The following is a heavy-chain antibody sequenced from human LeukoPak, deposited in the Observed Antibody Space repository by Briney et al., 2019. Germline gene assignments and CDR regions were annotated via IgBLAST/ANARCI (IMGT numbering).Heavy chain of an antibody. J-gene: IGHJ3*02. CDR2: ISSSSGYI. Sequence: GGSLRLSCAASGFTFSTYSMNWVRQAPGKGLEWVSSISSSSGYIYYADPVKGRFTISRDNAKNSLYLQMNSLRAEDTAVYYCAGGSLLWSAFDIWGQRTMVTVSS. CDR1: GFTFSTYS. V-gene: IGHV3-21*01. D-gene: IGHD2-2*01. CDR3: AGGSLLWSAFDI.